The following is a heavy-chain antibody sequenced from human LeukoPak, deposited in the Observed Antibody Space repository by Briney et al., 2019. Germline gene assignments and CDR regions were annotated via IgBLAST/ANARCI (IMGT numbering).Heavy chain of an antibody. Sequence: GRSLRLSCAASGFTFSSYGMHWVRQAPGKGLGWVAVISYDGSNKYYADSVKGRFTISRDNSKNTLYLQMNSLRAEDTAVYYCAREADEVQPSGFNWFDPWGQGTLVTVSS. J-gene: IGHJ5*02. CDR1: GFTFSSYG. CDR3: AREADEVQPSGFNWFDP. CDR2: ISYDGSNK. V-gene: IGHV3-30*03. D-gene: IGHD4/OR15-4a*01.